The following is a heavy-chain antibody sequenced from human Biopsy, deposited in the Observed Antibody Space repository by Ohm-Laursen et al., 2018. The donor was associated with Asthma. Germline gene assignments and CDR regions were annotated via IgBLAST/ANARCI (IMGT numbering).Heavy chain of an antibody. Sequence: SDTLSLTCTVSGGSINIGDYYWSWIRQHPVKGLEWIGYIYYSGSTYYNPSLKSRVSISLDTSKNQFSQSLTSVTAADTAVYYCARTTYGDDGFDPWGQGTLVTVSS. CDR3: ARTTYGDDGFDP. J-gene: IGHJ5*02. CDR1: GGSINIGDYY. V-gene: IGHV4-31*03. D-gene: IGHD4-17*01. CDR2: IYYSGST.